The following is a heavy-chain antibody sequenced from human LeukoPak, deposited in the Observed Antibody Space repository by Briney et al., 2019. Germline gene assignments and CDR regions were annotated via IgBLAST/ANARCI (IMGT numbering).Heavy chain of an antibody. Sequence: PSETLSLTCTVSGGSISSSGYYWAGSANPQKKGREWIGSIYYSGSTYYNPSLKSRVTISVDTSKNQFSLKLSSVTAADTAVYFCARGGTLRTFDYWGQGTLVTVSS. CDR3: ARGGTLRTFDY. CDR2: IYYSGST. J-gene: IGHJ4*02. D-gene: IGHD3-16*01. V-gene: IGHV4-39*01. CDR1: GGSISSSGYY.